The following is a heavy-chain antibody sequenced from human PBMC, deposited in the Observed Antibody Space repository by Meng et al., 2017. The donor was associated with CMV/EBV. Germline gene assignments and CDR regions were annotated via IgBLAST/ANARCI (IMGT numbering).Heavy chain of an antibody. V-gene: IGHV3-21*01. Sequence: LSLTCAASGFTFSSYSMNWVRQAPGKGLEWVSSISSSSSYIYYADSVKGRFTISRDNAKNSLYLQMNSLRAEDTAVYYCARRYCSSTSCPPYYGMDVWGQGTTVTVSS. CDR2: ISSSSSYI. CDR3: ARRYCSSTSCPPYYGMDV. D-gene: IGHD2-2*01. J-gene: IGHJ6*02. CDR1: GFTFSSYS.